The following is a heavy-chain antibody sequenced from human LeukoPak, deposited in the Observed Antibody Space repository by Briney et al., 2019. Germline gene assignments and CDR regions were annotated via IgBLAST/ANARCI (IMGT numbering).Heavy chain of an antibody. Sequence: GGSLRLSCAASGFTFSRYWMFWVRRAPGKGLEWVSSISSSSSYIYYADSVKGRFTISRDNAKNSLYLQMNSLRAEDTAVYYCARGRGAAAPDGNDYMDVWGKGTTVTVSS. D-gene: IGHD6-13*01. CDR3: ARGRGAAAPDGNDYMDV. CDR1: GFTFSRYW. J-gene: IGHJ6*03. V-gene: IGHV3-21*01. CDR2: ISSSSSYI.